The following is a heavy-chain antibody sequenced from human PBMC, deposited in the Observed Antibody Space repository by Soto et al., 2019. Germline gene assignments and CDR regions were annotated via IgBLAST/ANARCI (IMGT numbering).Heavy chain of an antibody. Sequence: QVQLQESGPGQVKPSETLSLTCTISGGSVSVYYWSWVRQPPGHELEWIGYIYASGRPYYNPSLWSRVTTSADTSKNQIYLKLTSPTAADTAVYYCARGVGSSPPRYWGRGTLVTVSS. D-gene: IGHD1-26*01. CDR3: ARGVGSSPPRY. CDR1: GGSVSVYY. CDR2: IYASGRP. V-gene: IGHV4-59*02. J-gene: IGHJ4*02.